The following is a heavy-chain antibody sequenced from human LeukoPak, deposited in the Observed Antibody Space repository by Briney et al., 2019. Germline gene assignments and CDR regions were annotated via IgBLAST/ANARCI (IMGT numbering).Heavy chain of an antibody. V-gene: IGHV3-15*01. CDR2: IKSKTDGGTT. CDR3: TTGRSLLWFGELSD. CDR1: GFTFSNAW. D-gene: IGHD3-10*01. Sequence: PGGSLRLSCAASGFTFSNAWMSWVRQAPGKGVEWVGRIKSKTDGGTTDYAAPVKGRFTISRDDSKNTLYLQMNSLKTQATAVYYCTTGRSLLWFGELSDWGQGTLVTVYS. J-gene: IGHJ4*02.